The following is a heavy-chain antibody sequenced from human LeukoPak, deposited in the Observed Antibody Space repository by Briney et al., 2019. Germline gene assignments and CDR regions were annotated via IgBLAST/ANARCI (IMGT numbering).Heavy chain of an antibody. CDR3: ARGYCSSISCYVDY. V-gene: IGHV3-30-3*01. J-gene: IGHJ4*02. CDR2: ISQDGSDR. D-gene: IGHD2-2*01. Sequence: PGRSLRLSCAVSGLTFSSHAMHWVRQAPGKGLEWVAVISQDGSDRHYTDSVKGRFTISRDNSRNTLYPQMNSLRAEDTAVYYCARGYCSSISCYVDYWGQGTLVTVSS. CDR1: GLTFSSHA.